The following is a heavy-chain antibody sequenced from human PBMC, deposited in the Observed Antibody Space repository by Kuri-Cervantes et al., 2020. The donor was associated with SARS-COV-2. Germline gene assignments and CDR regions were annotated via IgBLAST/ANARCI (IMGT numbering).Heavy chain of an antibody. CDR1: GFTFSDDY. CDR2: ISTTGTYK. CDR3: TRPASTGQVTEDY. V-gene: IGHV3-11*03. Sequence: SLKISCAASGFTFSDDYMTWVRQASGMGLEWVADISTTGTYKNYADSVKGRFTISRDNAKNSLFLQINSLRVEDTAVYYCTRPASTGQVTEDYWGQGTLVTVSS. J-gene: IGHJ4*02. D-gene: IGHD2-21*02.